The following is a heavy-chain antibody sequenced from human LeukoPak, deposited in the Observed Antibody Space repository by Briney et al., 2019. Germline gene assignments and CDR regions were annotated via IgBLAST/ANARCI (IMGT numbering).Heavy chain of an antibody. V-gene: IGHV1-46*01. Sequence: ASVTVSCKASGYTFTSYYMHWVRQAPGQGLEWMGIINPSGGSTSYAQKFQGRVTMTRDMSTSTAYMELSSLRSEDTAVYYCAREVPLYDFWSDSRSSDWFDPWGQGTLVTVSP. CDR3: AREVPLYDFWSDSRSSDWFDP. CDR1: GYTFTSYY. J-gene: IGHJ5*02. D-gene: IGHD3-3*01. CDR2: INPSGGST.